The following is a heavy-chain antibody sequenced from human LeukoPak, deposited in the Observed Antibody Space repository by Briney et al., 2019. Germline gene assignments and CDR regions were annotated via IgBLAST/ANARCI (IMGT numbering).Heavy chain of an antibody. CDR1: GFTFSSYA. D-gene: IGHD3-3*01. CDR2: ISGSGGST. CDR3: AKDPDFWSGYYTGYFDY. V-gene: IGHV3-23*01. J-gene: IGHJ4*02. Sequence: VGSLRLSCAASGFTFSSYAMSRVRQAPGKGLEWVSAISGSGGSTYYADSVKGRFTISRDNSKNTLYLQMNSLRAEDTAVYYCAKDPDFWSGYYTGYFDYWGQGTLVTVSS.